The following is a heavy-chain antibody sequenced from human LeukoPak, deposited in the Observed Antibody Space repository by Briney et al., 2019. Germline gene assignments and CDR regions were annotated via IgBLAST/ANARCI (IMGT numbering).Heavy chain of an antibody. CDR2: IHHSGST. CDR3: ARSINRGYYDFDY. CDR1: SASISSGGYP. Sequence: PSQTLSLTCAVSSASISSGGYPWSWIRQPPGKGLEWIGDIHHSGSTYYNPSLKSRVTISIDRSENQFSLKLSSVTAADTAVYYCARSINRGYYDFDYWGQGTLVTVSS. D-gene: IGHD3-22*01. J-gene: IGHJ4*02. V-gene: IGHV4-30-2*01.